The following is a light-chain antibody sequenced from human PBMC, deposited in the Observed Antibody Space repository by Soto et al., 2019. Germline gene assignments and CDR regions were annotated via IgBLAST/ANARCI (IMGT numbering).Light chain of an antibody. J-gene: IGKJ4*01. V-gene: IGKV3-15*01. Sequence: TLSVSPGERATLSCRASQSVSSNLAWYQQKPGQAPRLLIYGASTRATDIPARFSGSGSGTEFPLTISSLQSEDFAVYYCQQYNNWPPLTFGGGTKVEIK. CDR3: QQYNNWPPLT. CDR2: GAS. CDR1: QSVSSN.